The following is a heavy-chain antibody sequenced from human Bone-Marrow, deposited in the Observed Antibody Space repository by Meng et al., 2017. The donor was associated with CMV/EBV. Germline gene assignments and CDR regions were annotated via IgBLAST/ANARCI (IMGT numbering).Heavy chain of an antibody. Sequence: ASAMVSCKASGYTISSYGSSWLRQAPGQGLEWMGWISAYNGNTNYAQKLQGRVTMTTDTSTSTAYMELRSLRSDDTAVYYCARDLITMVRGVISPNYYYYGMDVWGQGTTVTVSS. CDR2: ISAYNGNT. V-gene: IGHV1-18*01. CDR1: GYTISSYG. D-gene: IGHD3-10*01. J-gene: IGHJ6*02. CDR3: ARDLITMVRGVISPNYYYYGMDV.